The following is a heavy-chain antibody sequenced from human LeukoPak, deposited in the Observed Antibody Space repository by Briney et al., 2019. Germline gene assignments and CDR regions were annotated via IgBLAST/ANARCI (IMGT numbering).Heavy chain of an antibody. CDR3: ASAKITMVRGEGREFDY. CDR2: INPNSGGT. D-gene: IGHD3-10*01. J-gene: IGHJ4*02. CDR1: GYTFTGYY. V-gene: IGHV1-2*06. Sequence: ASVKVSCKASGYTFTGYYMHWVRQAPGQGLEWMGRINPNSGGTNYAQKFQGRVTMTRDTSISTAYMELSRLRSEDTAVYYCASAKITMVRGEGREFDYWGQGTLVTVSS.